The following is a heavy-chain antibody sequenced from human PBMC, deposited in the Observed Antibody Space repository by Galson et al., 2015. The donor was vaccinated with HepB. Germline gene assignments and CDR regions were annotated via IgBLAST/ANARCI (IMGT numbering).Heavy chain of an antibody. CDR1: GFTVSSNY. CDR2: IYTGDST. CDR3: AKGYSRSWYSGLGY. D-gene: IGHD6-13*01. V-gene: IGHV3-53*01. Sequence: SLRLSCAASGFTVSSNYMTWVRQAPGKGLEWVSVIYTGDSTDYADSVRGRFTISRDNSKNTLYLQMNSLRAEDTAVYYCAKGYSRSWYSGLGYWGQGTLVTASP. J-gene: IGHJ4*02.